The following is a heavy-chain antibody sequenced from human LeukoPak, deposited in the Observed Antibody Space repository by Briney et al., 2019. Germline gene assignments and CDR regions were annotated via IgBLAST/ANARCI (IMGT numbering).Heavy chain of an antibody. CDR1: GYSISSGYY. V-gene: IGHV4-38-2*02. D-gene: IGHD6-19*01. J-gene: IGHJ4*02. CDR2: IYHSGST. Sequence: PSETLSLTCTVSGYSISSGYYWGWIRQPPGKGLEWIGSIYHSGSTYYNPSLKSRVTISVDKSKTQFSLKLTSVTAADTAVYYCATTAEWLGTYYFDYWGQGTLVTVSS. CDR3: ATTAEWLGTYYFDY.